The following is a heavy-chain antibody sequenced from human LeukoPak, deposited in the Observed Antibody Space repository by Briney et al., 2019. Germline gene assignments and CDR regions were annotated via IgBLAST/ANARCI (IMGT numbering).Heavy chain of an antibody. D-gene: IGHD2-2*01. CDR1: GYTFTGYY. CDR2: INPNSGGT. V-gene: IGHV1-2*02. J-gene: IGHJ3*02. CDR3: AREGSDSTRLPI. Sequence: ASVKVSCKASGYTFTGYYMHWVRQAPGQGLEWMGWINPNSGGTNYAQNFQGRVTMTRDTSISTAYMELSRLRSDDTAVYFCAREGSDSTRLPIWGQGTLMTVSS.